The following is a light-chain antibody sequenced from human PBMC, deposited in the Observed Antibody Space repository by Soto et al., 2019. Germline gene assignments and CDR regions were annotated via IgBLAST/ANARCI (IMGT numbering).Light chain of an antibody. J-gene: IGKJ4*01. V-gene: IGKV1-12*01. CDR1: QGINRW. CDR3: QQANSFPLT. CDR2: DAS. Sequence: DIQMTQSPSTLSASVGDRVPLTSRASQGINRWLAWYQQKLGKDPKLLIFDASSLQSGVPSRCSGSGSGTDFTLTSSSLQPEDFATYYCQQANSFPLTFGGGTKVDIK.